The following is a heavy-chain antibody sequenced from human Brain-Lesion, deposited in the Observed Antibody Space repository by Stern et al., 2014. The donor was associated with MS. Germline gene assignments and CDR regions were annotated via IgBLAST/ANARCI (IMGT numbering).Heavy chain of an antibody. D-gene: IGHD5-18*01. J-gene: IGHJ4*02. CDR2: IYSSGST. CDR1: GDSISSGSFY. CDR3: ARETGGYTYGDTDFFDY. V-gene: IGHV4-61*02. Sequence: QVQLQESGPGLVKPSQTLSLTCIVSGDSISSGSFYWNWIRQPAGKGLEWIGRIYSSGSTNYKPYLKSRVTISGDTSKNQFSLKVISMTAADTAVYYCARETGGYTYGDTDFFDYWGQGALVTVSS.